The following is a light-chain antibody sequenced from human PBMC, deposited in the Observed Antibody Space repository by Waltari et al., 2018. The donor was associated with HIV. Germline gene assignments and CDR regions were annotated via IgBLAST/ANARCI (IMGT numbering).Light chain of an antibody. V-gene: IGLV3-19*01. CDR2: GKN. J-gene: IGLJ1*01. CDR1: SLRSYY. Sequence: SSELTQDPAVSVALGQTVRITCQGDSLRSYYASWYQQKPGQAPVLVIYGKNNRPSGILDRFSGSSSGNTASLTITRAQAEDEADYYCNSRDSSGNPLYVFGTGTKVTVL. CDR3: NSRDSSGNPLYV.